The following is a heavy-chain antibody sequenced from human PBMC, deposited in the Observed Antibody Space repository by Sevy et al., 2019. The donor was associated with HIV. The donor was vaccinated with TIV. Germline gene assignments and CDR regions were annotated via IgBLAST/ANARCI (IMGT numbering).Heavy chain of an antibody. D-gene: IGHD3-22*01. CDR3: ARVGPRTYYYDSSGYYVDY. Sequence: GGSLRLSCAASGFTLSSYSMNWVRQAPGKGLEWVSYISSSSSTIYYAHSVKGRFTISRDNAKNSLYLQMNSLRDEDTAVYYCARVGPRTYYYDSSGYYVDYWGQGTLVTVSS. V-gene: IGHV3-48*02. CDR2: ISSSSSTI. J-gene: IGHJ4*02. CDR1: GFTLSSYS.